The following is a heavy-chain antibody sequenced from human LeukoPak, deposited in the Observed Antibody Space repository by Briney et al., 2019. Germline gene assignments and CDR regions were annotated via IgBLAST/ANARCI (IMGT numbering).Heavy chain of an antibody. CDR1: GGSISSYY. CDR3: ARLGVGVTMVRGVIGIFDY. CDR2: IYYSGST. D-gene: IGHD3-10*01. V-gene: IGHV4-59*08. Sequence: SETLSLTCTVSGGSISSYYWSWIRQPPGKGLEWIGYIYYSGSTNYNPSLKSRVTISVDTSKNQFSLKLSSVTAADTAVYYCARLGVGVTMVRGVIGIFDYWGQGTLVTVSS. J-gene: IGHJ4*02.